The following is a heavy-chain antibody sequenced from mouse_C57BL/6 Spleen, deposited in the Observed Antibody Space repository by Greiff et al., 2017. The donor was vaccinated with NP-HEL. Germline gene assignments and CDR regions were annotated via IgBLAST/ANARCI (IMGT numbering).Heavy chain of an antibody. J-gene: IGHJ3*01. D-gene: IGHD1-1*01. CDR1: GYTFTDYY. CDR2: INPNNGGT. Sequence: VQLQQSGPELVKPGASVKISCKASGYTFTDYYMNWVKQSHGKSLEWIGDINPNNGGTSYNQKFKGKATLTVDKSSSTAYMELRSLTSEVSAVYYGARPFYCYGCSYGAGWFADWGQGTLVTVSA. CDR3: ARPFYCYGCSYGAGWFAD. V-gene: IGHV1-26*01.